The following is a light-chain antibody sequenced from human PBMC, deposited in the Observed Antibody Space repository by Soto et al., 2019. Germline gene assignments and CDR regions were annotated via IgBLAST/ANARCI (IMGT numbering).Light chain of an antibody. J-gene: IGKJ5*01. CDR2: DAS. CDR1: QDINKN. CDR3: QQYESLPLT. V-gene: IGKV1-33*01. Sequence: IHMTQSPSSLSASVSYTVAITWXASQDINKNLIWYQQKPGKAPKLLIYDASDLETGVPSRFSGSGSGTGFTFTISSLQPEDFATYYCQQYESLPLTFGQGTRLEIK.